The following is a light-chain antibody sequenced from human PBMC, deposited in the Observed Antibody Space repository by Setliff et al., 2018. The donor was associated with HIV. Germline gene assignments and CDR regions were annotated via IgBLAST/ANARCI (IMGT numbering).Light chain of an antibody. CDR2: YRSDSGN. CDR3: AIWYSSTVV. CDR1: SDINVDTYR. Sequence: QPVLAQPTSLSASPGASARFTCTLRSDINVDTYRISWFQQKPGSLPRFLLYYRSDSGNQRGSGVPSRFSGSKDASTNAGLLLISGLQSEDEADYYCAIWYSSTVVFGGGTKSPS. J-gene: IGLJ2*01. V-gene: IGLV5-39*01.